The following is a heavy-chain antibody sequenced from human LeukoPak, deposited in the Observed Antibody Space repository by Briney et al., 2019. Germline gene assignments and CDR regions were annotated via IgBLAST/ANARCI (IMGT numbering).Heavy chain of an antibody. Sequence: PGGSLRLSCAASGFTVSSNYMSWVSQAPGKGLEWVSTISGSGGSTDYADSVKGRFTISRDNSKSTLYLQMNSLRAEDTAVYYCAERVGRAPPGVVDYWGQGTLVTVSS. CDR1: GFTVSSNY. D-gene: IGHD2-8*01. V-gene: IGHV3-23*01. CDR3: AERVGRAPPGVVDY. CDR2: ISGSGGST. J-gene: IGHJ4*02.